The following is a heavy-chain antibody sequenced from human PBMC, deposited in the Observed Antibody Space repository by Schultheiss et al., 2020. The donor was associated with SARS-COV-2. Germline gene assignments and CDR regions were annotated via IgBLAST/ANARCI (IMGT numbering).Heavy chain of an antibody. CDR3: ARDRYDFWSGYVSYWYFDL. V-gene: IGHV1-69*13. J-gene: IGHJ2*01. D-gene: IGHD3-3*01. Sequence: SVKVSCKASGGTFSSYAISWVRQAPGQGLEWMGGIIPIFGTANYAQKFQGRVTITADESTSTAYMELSSLRSEDTAVYYCARDRYDFWSGYVSYWYFDLWCRGTLVNVSS. CDR1: GGTFSSYA. CDR2: IIPIFGTA.